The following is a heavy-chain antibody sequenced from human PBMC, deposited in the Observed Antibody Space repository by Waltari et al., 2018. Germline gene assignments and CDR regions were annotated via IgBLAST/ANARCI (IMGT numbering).Heavy chain of an antibody. V-gene: IGHV3-33*01. D-gene: IGHD1-26*01. CDR1: GFTFSSYG. CDR2: IWYDGSNK. CDR3: ARGAVGEGAYFDY. J-gene: IGHJ4*02. Sequence: QVQLVESGGGVVQPGRSLRLSCAASGFTFSSYGMHWVRQAPGKGLEWVAVIWYDGSNKYYADSVKGRFTISRDNAKNSLYLQMNSLRAEDTAVYYCARGAVGEGAYFDYWGQGTLVTVSS.